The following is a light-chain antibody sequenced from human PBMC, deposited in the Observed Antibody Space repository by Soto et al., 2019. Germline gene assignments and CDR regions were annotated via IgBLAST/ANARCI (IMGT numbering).Light chain of an antibody. CDR3: QQYTNWRST. V-gene: IGKV3-15*01. J-gene: IGKJ1*01. CDR1: QSVGTQ. Sequence: EIVMTQSPATLPASPGERATLSCRAGQSVGTQVAWSQQKPGQAPRLLMYGAVTRAAGIPARFSGSVSGAGTEFSLTSSSLQSEDIGVYYCQQYTNWRSTCGQGTRLEFK. CDR2: GAV.